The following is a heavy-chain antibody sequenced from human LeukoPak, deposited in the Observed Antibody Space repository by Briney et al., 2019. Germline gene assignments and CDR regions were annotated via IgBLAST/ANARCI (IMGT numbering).Heavy chain of an antibody. Sequence: GGSLRLSCVASGFTFSTYAIHWVRQAPGKGLEWVAVVSKDGNTKYYADSVKGRFTISRDNSKNTLYLQMNSLRAEDTAVYYCAKRGSYYHFDYWGQGTLVTVSS. V-gene: IGHV3-30*04. CDR2: VSKDGNTK. D-gene: IGHD3-16*01. CDR1: GFTFSTYA. J-gene: IGHJ4*02. CDR3: AKRGSYYHFDY.